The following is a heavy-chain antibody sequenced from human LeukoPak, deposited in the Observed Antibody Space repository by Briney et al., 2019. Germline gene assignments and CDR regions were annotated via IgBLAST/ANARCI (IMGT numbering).Heavy chain of an antibody. V-gene: IGHV3-23*01. CDR3: AKPLRGGSYGLPLDY. CDR1: GLTFSSYA. CDR2: ISGSGGST. Sequence: RGSLRLSCAASGLTFSSYAMSWVRQAPGKGLELVSAISGSGGSTYYADSVKGRFTISRDNSKNTLYLQMNSLRAEDTAVYYCAKPLRGGSYGLPLDYWGQGTLVTVSS. J-gene: IGHJ4*02. D-gene: IGHD1-26*01.